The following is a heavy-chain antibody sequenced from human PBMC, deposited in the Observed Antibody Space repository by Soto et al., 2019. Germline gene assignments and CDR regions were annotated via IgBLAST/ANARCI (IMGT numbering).Heavy chain of an antibody. CDR3: ARAYDFWSGSYYYYGMDV. V-gene: IGHV4-39*01. Sequence: SETLSLTCTVPGGSISSSSYYWGWIRQPPGKGLEWIGSIYYSGSTYYNPSLKSRVTISVDTSKNQFSLKLSSVTAADTAVYYCARAYDFWSGSYYYYGMDVWGQGTTVTVSS. CDR1: GGSISSSSYY. J-gene: IGHJ6*02. D-gene: IGHD3-3*01. CDR2: IYYSGST.